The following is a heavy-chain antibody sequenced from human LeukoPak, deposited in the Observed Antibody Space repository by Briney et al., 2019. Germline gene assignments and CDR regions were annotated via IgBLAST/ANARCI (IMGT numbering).Heavy chain of an antibody. CDR1: GYTFTSYG. J-gene: IGHJ4*02. CDR2: INPSGGST. Sequence: GASVKVSCKASGYTFTSYGISWVRQAPGQGLEWMGIINPSGGSTSYAQKFQGRVTMTRDMSTSTVYMELSSLRSEDTAVYYCAREIAVAGIDYWGQGTLVTVSS. D-gene: IGHD6-19*01. CDR3: AREIAVAGIDY. V-gene: IGHV1-46*01.